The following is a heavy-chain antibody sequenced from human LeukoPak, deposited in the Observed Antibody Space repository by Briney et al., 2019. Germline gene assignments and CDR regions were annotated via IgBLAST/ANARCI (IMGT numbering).Heavy chain of an antibody. J-gene: IGHJ3*02. CDR2: INHSEAT. D-gene: IGHD3-22*01. V-gene: IGHV4-34*01. CDR1: GGSFSGYY. CDR3: ARGGLNYYDSSGSDAFDI. Sequence: SETLSLTCAVYGGSFSGYYWSWIRQPPGKGLEWIGEINHSEATDYNPSFKSRVTISVDTSKNQFSLKLSSVTAADTAVYYCARGGLNYYDSSGSDAFDIWGQGTMVTVSS.